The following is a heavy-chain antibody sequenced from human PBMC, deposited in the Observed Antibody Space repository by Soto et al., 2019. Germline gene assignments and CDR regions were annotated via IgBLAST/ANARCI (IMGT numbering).Heavy chain of an antibody. D-gene: IGHD2-8*02. CDR3: AREGYCTGGRCALYSHADFGMDP. V-gene: IGHV1-18*01. J-gene: IGHJ6*02. CDR2: ISAYNANT. CDR1: GYTFTTYG. Sequence: QVQLMQSGGEVKKPGASVNVSCKASGYTFTTYGISWVRQAPGQGLEWMGWISAYNANTNYAQSFQGRVTMTRDTSTSTAYMELRSLTSDDPAVYYCAREGYCTGGRCALYSHADFGMDPWGPGTTVTVSS.